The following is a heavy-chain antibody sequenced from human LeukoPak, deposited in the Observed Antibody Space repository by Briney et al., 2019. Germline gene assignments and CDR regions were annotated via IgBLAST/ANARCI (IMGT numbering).Heavy chain of an antibody. D-gene: IGHD6-13*01. J-gene: IGHJ4*02. CDR2: ITWNTYSV. CDR3: AKDMGPGDSSWYDY. Sequence: PGGSLRLSCAASGFSFDKYGMHWVRQAPGKGLEWVSGITWNTYSVAYTDSVKGRFTISRDNAKNSLYLQMNSLRAEGTALYFCAKDMGPGDSSWYDYWGQGTLVTVSS. V-gene: IGHV3-9*01. CDR1: GFSFDKYG.